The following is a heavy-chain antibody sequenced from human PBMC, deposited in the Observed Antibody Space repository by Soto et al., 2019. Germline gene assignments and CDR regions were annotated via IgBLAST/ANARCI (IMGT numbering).Heavy chain of an antibody. CDR1: GYAFTRYY. D-gene: IGHD1-1*01. V-gene: IGHV1-46*01. Sequence: ASVKVSCKASGYAFTRYYIHWVRQAPGQGLEWMGIINTSGGGTTYAQKFQARVTLTRDASTSTVYVQLSSLRSDDTAVYYGAGGGSGTTDNWLDAWGQGTLVTVSS. CDR2: INTSGGGT. J-gene: IGHJ5*02. CDR3: AGGGSGTTDNWLDA.